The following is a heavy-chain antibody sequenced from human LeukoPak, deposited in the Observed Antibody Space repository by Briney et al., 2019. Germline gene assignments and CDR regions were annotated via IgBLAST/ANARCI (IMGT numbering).Heavy chain of an antibody. D-gene: IGHD3-3*01. J-gene: IGHJ5*02. Sequence: SVKVSCKASGCTFTGYYMHWVRQAPGQGLEWMGWINPNSGGTNYAQKFQGRVTMTRDTSISTAYMELSRLRSDDTAVYYCAREGSYYDFWSGLGWFDPWGQGTLVTVSS. CDR3: AREGSYYDFWSGLGWFDP. CDR2: INPNSGGT. CDR1: GCTFTGYY. V-gene: IGHV1-2*02.